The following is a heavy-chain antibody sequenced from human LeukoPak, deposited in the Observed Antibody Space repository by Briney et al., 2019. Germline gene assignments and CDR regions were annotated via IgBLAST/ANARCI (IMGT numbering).Heavy chain of an antibody. CDR2: INWNGGST. CDR3: ARVYDYGERKYWYFDL. V-gene: IGHV3-20*04. Sequence: GGSLRLSCAASGLTFDDYGLSWARQAPGKGLEWVSGINWNGGSTGYADSVKGRFTISRDNAKNSLYLQMNSLRAEDTALYYCARVYDYGERKYWYFDLWGRGTLVTVSS. CDR1: GLTFDDYG. D-gene: IGHD4-17*01. J-gene: IGHJ2*01.